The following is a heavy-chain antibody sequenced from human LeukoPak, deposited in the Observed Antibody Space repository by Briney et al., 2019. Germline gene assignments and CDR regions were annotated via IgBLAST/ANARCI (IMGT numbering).Heavy chain of an antibody. V-gene: IGHV3-21*01. J-gene: IGHJ4*02. CDR3: VCLGLGGLSLD. CDR2: ITSSGSYI. Sequence: GGPLRLSCAAPAFSFSNYNMNWVRQAPGKGLEWVSSITSSGSYIYYADSVKGRFTISRDNAKNTLYLQMSSLRVEDTAVYYCVCLGLGGLSLDWGQGTLVTVSS. CDR1: AFSFSNYN. D-gene: IGHD3-16*01.